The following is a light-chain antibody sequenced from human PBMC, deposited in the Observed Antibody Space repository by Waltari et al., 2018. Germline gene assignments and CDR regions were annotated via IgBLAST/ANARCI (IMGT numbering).Light chain of an antibody. CDR1: QSIGRY. CDR3: QNHERLPAT. CDR2: ASS. J-gene: IGKJ1*01. Sequence: EIVLTQSPGTLSLSPGERATLSCRASQSIGRYLVWYQQKPVQDPRLLISASSSRATGIPDRFSGSGAGTDFSLTISRLEPEDCAVYYCQNHERLPATFGQGTKVEIK. V-gene: IGKV3-20*01.